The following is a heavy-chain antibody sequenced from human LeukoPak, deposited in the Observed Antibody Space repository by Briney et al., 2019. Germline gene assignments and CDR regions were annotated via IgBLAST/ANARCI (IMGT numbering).Heavy chain of an antibody. CDR3: AKAVTAAGSDDY. J-gene: IGHJ4*02. CDR1: GFTFSSYG. V-gene: IGHV3-30*02. CDR2: IRYDGSNK. Sequence: GGSLRLSCAASGFTFSSYGMHWVRQAPGKGLEWVAFIRYDGSNKYYADSVKGRFTISRDNAKNSLYLQMNSLRAEDTAVYYCAKAVTAAGSDDYWGQGTLVTVSS. D-gene: IGHD6-13*01.